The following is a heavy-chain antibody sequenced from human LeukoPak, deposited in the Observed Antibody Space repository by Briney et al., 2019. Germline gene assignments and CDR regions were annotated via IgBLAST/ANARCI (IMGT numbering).Heavy chain of an antibody. CDR3: ARAHYALDY. Sequence: SETLSLTCTVSGGSISDYYWSWIRQPPGKGLEWIGYIYHSGSTYYNPSLKSRVNISVDRSKNQFSLKLSSVTAADTAVYYCARAHYALDYWGQGTLVTVSS. J-gene: IGHJ4*02. D-gene: IGHD2-2*01. CDR2: IYHSGST. V-gene: IGHV4-30-2*01. CDR1: GGSISDYY.